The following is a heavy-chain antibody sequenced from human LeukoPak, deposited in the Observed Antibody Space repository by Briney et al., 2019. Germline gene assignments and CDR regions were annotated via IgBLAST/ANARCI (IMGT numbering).Heavy chain of an antibody. J-gene: IGHJ4*02. CDR3: ARDNISGALWSGYQYYFDY. V-gene: IGHV4-4*07. D-gene: IGHD3-3*01. Sequence: SETLSLTCTVSGGSISSYYWSWIRQPAGKGLEWIGRIYTSGSTNYNPSLKSRVTMSVDTSKNQFSLKLSSVTAADTAVYYCARDNISGALWSGYQYYFDYWGQGTLVTVSS. CDR2: IYTSGST. CDR1: GGSISSYY.